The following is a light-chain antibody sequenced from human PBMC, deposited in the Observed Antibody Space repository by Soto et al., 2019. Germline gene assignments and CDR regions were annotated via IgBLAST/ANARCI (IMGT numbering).Light chain of an antibody. J-gene: IGKJ2*01. CDR1: LSVGSN. CDR3: QQHNYWPS. Sequence: EIVMTQSPVTLSVSPGERATLSCRASLSVGSNLAWYQQKPGQAPRLLLYGASTRATGIPGRFSGSGSGTEFTLTITSLQSEDFAVYYCQQHNYWPSFGQGTKLEFK. V-gene: IGKV3-15*01. CDR2: GAS.